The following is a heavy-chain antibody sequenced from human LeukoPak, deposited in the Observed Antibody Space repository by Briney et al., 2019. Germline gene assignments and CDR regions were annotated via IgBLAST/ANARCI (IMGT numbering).Heavy chain of an antibody. J-gene: IGHJ4*02. Sequence: SETLSLTCTVSGGSISSGGYYWSWIRQPPGKGLEWIGYIYHSGSTYYNPSLKSRVTISVDRSKNQFSLKLSSVTAADTAVYYCARGRWGDFDYWGQGTLVTVSS. CDR1: GGSISSGGYY. CDR2: IYHSGST. V-gene: IGHV4-30-2*01. CDR3: ARGRWGDFDY. D-gene: IGHD3-16*01.